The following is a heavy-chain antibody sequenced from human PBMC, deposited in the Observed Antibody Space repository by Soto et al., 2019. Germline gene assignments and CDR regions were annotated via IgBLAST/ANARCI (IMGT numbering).Heavy chain of an antibody. Sequence: SVKVSCKASGGTFSSYAISWVRQAPVQGLEWMGGIIPIFGTANYAQKFQGRVTITADESTSTAYMELSSLRSEDTAVYYCARVGRGYEYYFDYWGQGTLVTVSS. V-gene: IGHV1-69*01. CDR2: IIPIFGTA. CDR1: GGTFSSYA. D-gene: IGHD5-12*01. CDR3: ARVGRGYEYYFDY. J-gene: IGHJ4*02.